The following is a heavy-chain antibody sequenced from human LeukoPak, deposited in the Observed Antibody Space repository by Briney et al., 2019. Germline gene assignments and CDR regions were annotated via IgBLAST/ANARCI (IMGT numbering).Heavy chain of an antibody. Sequence: GGSLRASCAASGFTFSSYWMHWVRQAPGKGLVWVSRINTDGSSTSYADSVKGRFTISRDNAKNTLYLQMNSLRAEGTAVYYCAKVGDERFLEWLARGGYFDYWGQGALVTVSS. J-gene: IGHJ4*02. CDR1: GFTFSSYW. CDR2: INTDGSST. V-gene: IGHV3-74*01. D-gene: IGHD3-3*01. CDR3: AKVGDERFLEWLARGGYFDY.